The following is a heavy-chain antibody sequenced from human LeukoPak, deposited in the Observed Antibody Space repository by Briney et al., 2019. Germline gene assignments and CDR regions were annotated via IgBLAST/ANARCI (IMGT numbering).Heavy chain of an antibody. CDR1: GFTFSSYE. D-gene: IGHD1-26*01. CDR3: AKADRGSYYGLGDYFDY. V-gene: IGHV3-48*03. Sequence: QPGGSLRLSCASSGFTFSSYEMNWVRQAPGKGLEWVSYISSSGSTIYYADSVKGRFTISRDNSKNTLYLQMNSLRVEDTAVYYCAKADRGSYYGLGDYFDYWGQGILVTVSS. CDR2: ISSSGSTI. J-gene: IGHJ4*02.